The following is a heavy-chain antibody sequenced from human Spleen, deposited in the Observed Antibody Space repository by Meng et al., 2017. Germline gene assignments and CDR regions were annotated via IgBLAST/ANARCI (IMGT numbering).Heavy chain of an antibody. V-gene: IGHV3-23*01. CDR1: GFTFSSYA. D-gene: IGHD3-22*01. J-gene: IGHJ4*02. CDR3: ARVGDSRGTYLY. CDR2: ISGSGGST. Sequence: GESLKISCAASGFTFSSYAMSWARQAPTKGLEWVSAISGSGGSTYYADSLKGRFTISRDNSKNTLYLQVNSLRAEDTAVYYCARVGDSRGTYLYWGQGALVTVSS.